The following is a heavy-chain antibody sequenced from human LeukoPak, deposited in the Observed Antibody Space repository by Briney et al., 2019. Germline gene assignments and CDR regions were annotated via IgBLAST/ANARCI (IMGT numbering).Heavy chain of an antibody. Sequence: GGSLRLSCAASGFTFNSFAMHWVRQAPGKGLEWVAVISSDGRDKYNADSVKGRFTISRDNSKNTLYLQMNSLRDEDTAVYYCARDRSNYADYYMDVWGKGTTVTVSS. CDR3: ARDRSNYADYYMDV. V-gene: IGHV3-30*04. CDR2: ISSDGRDK. J-gene: IGHJ6*03. D-gene: IGHD4-11*01. CDR1: GFTFNSFA.